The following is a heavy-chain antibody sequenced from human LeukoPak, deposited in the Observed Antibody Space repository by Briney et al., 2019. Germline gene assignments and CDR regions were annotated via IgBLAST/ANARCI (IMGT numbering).Heavy chain of an antibody. D-gene: IGHD2-2*01. CDR2: IYYSGST. CDR1: GGSISSYY. Sequence: SETLSLTCTVSGGSISSYYWSWIRQPPGKGLEWIGYIYYSGSTNYSPSLKSRVTISVDTSKNQFSLKLSSVTAADTAVYYCARKNVGVVPAAIRWFDPWGQGTLVTASS. CDR3: ARKNVGVVPAAIRWFDP. J-gene: IGHJ5*02. V-gene: IGHV4-59*01.